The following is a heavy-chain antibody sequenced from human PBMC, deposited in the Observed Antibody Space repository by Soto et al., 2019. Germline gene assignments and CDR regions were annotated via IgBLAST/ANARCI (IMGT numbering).Heavy chain of an antibody. J-gene: IGHJ4*02. CDR3: ASPYRSSSSWGDFDY. D-gene: IGHD6-6*01. Sequence: QVQLVQSGAEVKKPGSSVKVSCKTSGGTFSSYAISWVRQAPGQGLEWMGGIIPIFGTANYAQKFQGRVTITADESTSTAYMGLSSLRSEDTAVYYCASPYRSSSSWGDFDYWGQGTLVTVSS. CDR1: GGTFSSYA. V-gene: IGHV1-69*01. CDR2: IIPIFGTA.